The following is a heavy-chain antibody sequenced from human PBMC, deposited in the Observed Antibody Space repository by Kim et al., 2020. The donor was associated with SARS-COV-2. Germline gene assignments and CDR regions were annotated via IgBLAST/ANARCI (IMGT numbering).Heavy chain of an antibody. J-gene: IGHJ6*04. Sequence: SETLSLTCTVSGGSISSGGYYWSWIRQHPGKGLEWIGYIYYSGSTYYNPSLKSRVTISVDTSKNQFSLKLSSVTAADTAVYCCARYPLKNPVPLGYYFYYGIDVWGEGTTVTVSS. V-gene: IGHV4-31*03. CDR1: GGSISSGGYY. CDR2: IYYSGST. CDR3: ARYPLKNPVPLGYYFYYGIDV.